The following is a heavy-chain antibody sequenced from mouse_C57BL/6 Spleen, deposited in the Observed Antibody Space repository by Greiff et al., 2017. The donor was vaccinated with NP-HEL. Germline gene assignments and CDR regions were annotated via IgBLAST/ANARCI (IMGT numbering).Heavy chain of an antibody. V-gene: IGHV1-64*01. CDR2: IHPNSGST. CDR1: GYTFTSYW. CDR3: AYYGSSEAMDY. J-gene: IGHJ4*01. Sequence: QVHVKQPGAELVKPGASVKLSCKASGYTFTSYWMHWVKQRPGQGLEWIGMIHPNSGSTNYNEKFKSKATLTVDKSSSTAYMQLSSLTSEDSAVYYCAYYGSSEAMDYWGQGTSVTVSS. D-gene: IGHD1-1*01.